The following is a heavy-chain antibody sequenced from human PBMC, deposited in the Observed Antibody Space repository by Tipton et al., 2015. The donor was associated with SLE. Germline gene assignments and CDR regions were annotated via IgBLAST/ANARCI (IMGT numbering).Heavy chain of an antibody. CDR3: AREAVGSGFGAFDI. CDR1: GDSLSSSSYY. Sequence: TLSLTCTVSGDSLSSSSYYWGWIRQPPGKGLEWIGSIHYSGSTYYNPSLKSRVTISIDTSKRQFSLQLSSVTAADTAVYYCAREAVGSGFGAFDIWGQGTMVTVSS. V-gene: IGHV4-39*07. CDR2: IHYSGST. J-gene: IGHJ3*02. D-gene: IGHD3-3*01.